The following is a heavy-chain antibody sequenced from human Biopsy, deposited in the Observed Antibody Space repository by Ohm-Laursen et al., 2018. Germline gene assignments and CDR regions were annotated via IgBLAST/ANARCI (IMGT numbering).Heavy chain of an antibody. D-gene: IGHD3-9*01. V-gene: IGHV3-43D*04. CDR2: ISWDGRTR. J-gene: IGHJ6*02. CDR3: ARAFRGQYFYYYYGMDV. Sequence: SLRLSCTASGFTFDDYGMHWVRQAPGKGLEWVSLISWDGRTRYYADSVKGRFTISRDNSKNSLYLQMNSLRLEDTVLYFCARAFRGQYFYYYYGMDVWGQGTTVTVSS. CDR1: GFTFDDYG.